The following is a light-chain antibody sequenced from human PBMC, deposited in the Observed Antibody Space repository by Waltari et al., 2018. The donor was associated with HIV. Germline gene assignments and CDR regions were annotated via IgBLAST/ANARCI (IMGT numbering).Light chain of an antibody. V-gene: IGLV2-14*03. CDR2: DVT. J-gene: IGLJ2*01. CDR1: SRDISTYDF. CDR3: SSYTTSNTVV. Sequence: QSALTQPASVSGSPGQSITLSCSGTSRDISTYDFVSWYQKHPAKAPKLLIYDVTARPSGVSRRFSGSKSGSTASLTISSIQADDEADYYCSSYTTSNTVVFGPGTKLSVL.